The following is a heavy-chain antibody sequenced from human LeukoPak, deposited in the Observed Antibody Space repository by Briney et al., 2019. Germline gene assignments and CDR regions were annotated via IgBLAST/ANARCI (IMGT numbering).Heavy chain of an antibody. CDR3: ARVNTYSSGWSSDY. V-gene: IGHV1-2*02. J-gene: IGHJ4*02. CDR2: INPNSGGT. Sequence: ASVKASCKASGYTFTGYYMHWVRQAPGQGLEWMGWINPNSGGTNYAQKFQGRVTMTRDTSISTAYMELSRLRSDDTAVYYCARVNTYSSGWSSDYWGQGTLVTVSS. D-gene: IGHD6-19*01. CDR1: GYTFTGYY.